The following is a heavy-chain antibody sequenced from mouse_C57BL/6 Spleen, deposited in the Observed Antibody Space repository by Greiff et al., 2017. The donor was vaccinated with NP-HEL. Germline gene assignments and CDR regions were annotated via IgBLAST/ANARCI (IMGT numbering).Heavy chain of an antibody. CDR1: GYAFSSYW. Sequence: QVQLKESGAELVKPGASVKISCKASGYAFSSYWMNWVKQRPGKGLEWIGQIYPGDGDTNYNGKFKGKATLTADKSSSTAYMQLSSLTSADSAVYFCGGDYVAWFAYWGQGTLVTVSA. J-gene: IGHJ3*01. V-gene: IGHV1-80*01. CDR3: GGDYVAWFAY. D-gene: IGHD2-4*01. CDR2: IYPGDGDT.